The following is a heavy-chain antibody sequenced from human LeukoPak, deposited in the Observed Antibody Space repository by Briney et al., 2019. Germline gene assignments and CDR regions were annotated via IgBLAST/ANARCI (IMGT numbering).Heavy chain of an antibody. D-gene: IGHD4-17*01. J-gene: IGHJ5*02. CDR3: ASDVHGDYGSGWFDP. CDR2: IMPLFGTA. CDR1: GGTFNNSA. V-gene: IGHV1-69*05. Sequence: SVTVSCKTSGGTFNNSAISWVRQAPGQGLEWLGGIMPLFGTAGYAQKFQGRVTITKDESTRSVYLELTSLTSDDTAVYYCASDVHGDYGSGWFDPWGQGTLVSVSS.